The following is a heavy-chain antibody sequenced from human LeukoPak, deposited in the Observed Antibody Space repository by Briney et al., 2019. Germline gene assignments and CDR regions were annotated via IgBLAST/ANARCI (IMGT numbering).Heavy chain of an antibody. CDR1: VYRFTFSF. J-gene: IGHJ5*02. V-gene: IGHV1-2*02. D-gene: IGHD2-15*01. CDR3: AGYSCATGDIVVVVAATPFHP. CDR2: INPNSGGT. Sequence: GASVKVSCKCSVYRFTFSFNNMIRAAPGQGLEWMGWINPNSGGTNYAQKFQGRVTMTRDTSISTAYMEPSRLRSNDMAVYYCAGYSCATGDIVVVVAATPFHPWGQGTLVTVSS.